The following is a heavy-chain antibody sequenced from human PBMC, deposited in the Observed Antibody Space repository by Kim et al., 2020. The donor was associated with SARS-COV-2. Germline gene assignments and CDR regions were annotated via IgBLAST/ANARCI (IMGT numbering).Heavy chain of an antibody. CDR2: IHIDGTT. J-gene: IGHJ5*02. V-gene: IGHV3-53*01. D-gene: IGHD7-27*01. CDR1: GFIVTNHY. Sequence: GSLRLSCAASGFIVTNHYLTWVRQAPGKGLEWLSMIHIDGTTYYADSVRGRFTISRDTSENTLYLQMNNLRAEDTAIYFCRRGHWGDTPSWGQGTRVTISS. CDR3: RRGHWGDTPS.